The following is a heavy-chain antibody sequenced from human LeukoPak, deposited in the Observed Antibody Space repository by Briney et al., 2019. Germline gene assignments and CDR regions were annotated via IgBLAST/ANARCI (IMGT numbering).Heavy chain of an antibody. Sequence: SETLSLTCTVSGGSISSSSYYWGWIRQPPGKGLEWIGSIYYSGSTYYNPSLKSRVTISVDTSKNQFSLKRSSVTAPDTAVYYCARAGGSSWVGYYYYGMDVWGQGPTVTVSS. D-gene: IGHD6-13*01. CDR1: GGSISSSSYY. CDR3: ARAGGSSWVGYYYYGMDV. J-gene: IGHJ6*02. CDR2: IYYSGST. V-gene: IGHV4-39*07.